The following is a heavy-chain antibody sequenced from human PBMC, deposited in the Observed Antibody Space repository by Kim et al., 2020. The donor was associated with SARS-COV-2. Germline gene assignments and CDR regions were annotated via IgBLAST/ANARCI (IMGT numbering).Heavy chain of an antibody. D-gene: IGHD2-2*01. V-gene: IGHV4-34*01. Sequence: TPSIKSRVHISVDTSKNQFSLKLSSVTAADTAVYYCARSRYVKGRYYFDYWGQGTLVTVSS. J-gene: IGHJ4*02. CDR3: ARSRYVKGRYYFDY.